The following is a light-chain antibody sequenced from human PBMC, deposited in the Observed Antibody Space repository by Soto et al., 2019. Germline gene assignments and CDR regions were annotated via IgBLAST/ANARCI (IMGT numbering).Light chain of an antibody. Sequence: EIVLTQSPGTLSLSPGERATLSCRASQSVSSSYLAWYQQKPGQAPRLLIYGASSSATGIPDRFSGSGSGTDFTLTISRLEPEDFAVYYCQQYGSSPAWTFGQGPKVEIK. V-gene: IGKV3-20*01. J-gene: IGKJ1*01. CDR1: QSVSSSY. CDR3: QQYGSSPAWT. CDR2: GAS.